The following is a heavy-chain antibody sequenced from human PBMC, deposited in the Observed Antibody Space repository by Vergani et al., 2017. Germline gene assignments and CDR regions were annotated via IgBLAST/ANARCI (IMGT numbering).Heavy chain of an antibody. V-gene: IGHV3-30-3*01. CDR3: VRLPRGPWNFDL. CDR1: GFALNRHA. J-gene: IGHJ2*01. Sequence: VQLVESGGGVVQPGTSLRLSCVVSGFALNRHAMYWVRQAPGKGLEWVVGISFDGTNEYYPDLVKGRFTISRDNTKNSLSLQMSGLRVEDTAVYYCVRLPRGPWNFDLWGRGTLITVSS. CDR2: ISFDGTNE.